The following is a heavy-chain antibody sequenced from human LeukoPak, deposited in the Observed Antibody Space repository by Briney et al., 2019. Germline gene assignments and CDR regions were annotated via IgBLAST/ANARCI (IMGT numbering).Heavy chain of an antibody. D-gene: IGHD3-22*01. Sequence: PSETLSLTCTVSGGSISSYYWSWIRQPPGKGLEWIGYIYYSGSTNYNPSLKSRVTISVDTSKNQFSLKLSSVTAADTAVYYCARGTYYYDSSGYYTLKPTFFDYWGQGTLVTVSS. J-gene: IGHJ4*02. CDR1: GGSISSYY. CDR2: IYYSGST. CDR3: ARGTYYYDSSGYYTLKPTFFDY. V-gene: IGHV4-59*12.